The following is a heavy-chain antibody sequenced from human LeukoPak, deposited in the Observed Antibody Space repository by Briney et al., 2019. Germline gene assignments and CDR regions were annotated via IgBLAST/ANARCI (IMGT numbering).Heavy chain of an antibody. J-gene: IGHJ4*02. CDR3: TTAPSGYAYMNGWHLDY. V-gene: IGHV3-15*01. CDR1: GFTFSSYW. D-gene: IGHD5-18*01. CDR2: IKRKSDGEAT. Sequence: GGSLRLSCAASGFTFSSYWMSWVRQAPGKGPEWIGRIKRKSDGEATDYAAPVKGRFTISRDDSKNTLFLQMNSLKTEETAFYYCTTAPSGYAYMNGWHLDYWGQGALVTVSS.